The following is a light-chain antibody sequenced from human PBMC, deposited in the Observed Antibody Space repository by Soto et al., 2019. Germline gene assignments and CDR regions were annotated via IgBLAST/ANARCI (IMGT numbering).Light chain of an antibody. CDR2: GAS. CDR3: QQYGISPGT. CDR1: QSVSSSY. V-gene: IGKV3-20*01. Sequence: EMVLTQSPGTLSLSPGERATLSCRASQSVSSSYLAWYQQKPGQAHRLLIYGASSRATGIPDRFSGSGSGTDFTLTISRLEPEDFAVYYCQQYGISPGTFGQGTKVEIK. J-gene: IGKJ1*01.